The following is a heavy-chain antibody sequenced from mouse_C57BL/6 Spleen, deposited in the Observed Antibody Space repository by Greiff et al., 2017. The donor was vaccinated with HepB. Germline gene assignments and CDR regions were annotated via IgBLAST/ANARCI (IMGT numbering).Heavy chain of an antibody. CDR1: GYTFTSYW. J-gene: IGHJ3*01. CDR3: ARGGDGNYETWYAY. CDR2: IDPSDSET. D-gene: IGHD2-1*01. V-gene: IGHV1-52*01. Sequence: QVQLQQPGAELVRPGSSVKLSCKASGYTFTSYWMHWVKQRPIQGLEWIGNIDPSDSETHYNQKFKDKATLTVDKSSSTAYMQLSSLTSEDSAVYYCARGGDGNYETWYAYWGQGTLVTVSA.